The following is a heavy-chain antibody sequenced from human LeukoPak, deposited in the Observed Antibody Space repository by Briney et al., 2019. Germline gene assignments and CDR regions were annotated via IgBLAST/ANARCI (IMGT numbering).Heavy chain of an antibody. D-gene: IGHD6-13*01. V-gene: IGHV1-8*02. CDR1: GYTFISYD. CDR2: MNPNSGNT. Sequence: ASVKVSCKASGYTFISYDINWVRQATGQGLEWMGWMNPNSGNTGYAQKFQGRVTMTRNTSISTAYMELSSLRSEDTAVYYCARIPFAAAGGWFDPWGQGTLVTVSS. J-gene: IGHJ5*02. CDR3: ARIPFAAAGGWFDP.